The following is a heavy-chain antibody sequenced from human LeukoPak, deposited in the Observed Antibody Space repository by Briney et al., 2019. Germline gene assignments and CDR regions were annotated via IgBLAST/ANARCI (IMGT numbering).Heavy chain of an antibody. CDR3: ARDVRNYYDSSGYQRFDY. J-gene: IGHJ4*02. D-gene: IGHD3-22*01. Sequence: VASVKVSCKAPGGTFSSYAISWVRQAPGQGLEWMGGIIPIFGTANYAQKFQGRVTITADESTSTAYMELSSLRSEDTAVYYCARDVRNYYDSSGYQRFDYWGQGTLVTVSS. CDR1: GGTFSSYA. V-gene: IGHV1-69*13. CDR2: IIPIFGTA.